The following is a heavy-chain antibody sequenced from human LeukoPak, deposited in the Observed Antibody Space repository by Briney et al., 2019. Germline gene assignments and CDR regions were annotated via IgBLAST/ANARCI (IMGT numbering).Heavy chain of an antibody. CDR2: IKRKGDDGTI. Sequence: PGASLRLSCAASGFTFSNALMSWVRQAPGGGLEWVGRIKRKGDDGTIDYAAPVKGRLSISRDDSKNTLYLQMNSLKSEDTAVYYCTAGTGRSDFDYWGQGTLVTVSS. CDR1: GFTFSNAL. D-gene: IGHD3/OR15-3a*01. J-gene: IGHJ4*02. V-gene: IGHV3-15*01. CDR3: TAGTGRSDFDY.